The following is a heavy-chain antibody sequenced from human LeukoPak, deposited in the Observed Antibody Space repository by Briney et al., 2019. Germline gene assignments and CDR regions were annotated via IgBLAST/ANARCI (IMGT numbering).Heavy chain of an antibody. CDR1: GGTFSSYA. J-gene: IGHJ3*02. CDR2: ISAYNGNT. Sequence: ASVKVSCKASGGTFSSYAISWVRQAPGQGHQWMGWISAYNGNTNYAQKLQGRVTMTTDTSTSTAYMDLRSLRSDDTAMYYCARGITGTTESAFDIWGQGTMVTVSS. CDR3: ARGITGTTESAFDI. D-gene: IGHD1-14*01. V-gene: IGHV1-18*01.